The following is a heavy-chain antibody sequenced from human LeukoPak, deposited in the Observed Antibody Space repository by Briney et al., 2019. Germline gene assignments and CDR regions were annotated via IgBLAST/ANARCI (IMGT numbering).Heavy chain of an antibody. D-gene: IGHD1-26*01. CDR2: IRYDGFNK. CDR3: AKKTIVGATVDAFDI. J-gene: IGHJ3*02. Sequence: GGSLRLSCAASGFTFSNYGMHWVRQAPGKGLEWVASIRYDGFNKYYTDSLKGRFTISRDNSKNTLYLQMNSLRAEDTAVYYCAKKTIVGATVDAFDIWGQGTMVIVSS. CDR1: GFTFSNYG. V-gene: IGHV3-30*02.